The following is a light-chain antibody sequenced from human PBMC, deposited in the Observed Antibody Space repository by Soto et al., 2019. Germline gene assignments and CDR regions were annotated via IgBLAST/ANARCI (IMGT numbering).Light chain of an antibody. CDR3: QQYNDWPPIT. CDR2: GAS. V-gene: IGKV3-15*01. J-gene: IGKJ5*01. Sequence: DIVLTQSPVTLSLSPGERATLSCRTSESISSEYLAWYQQKPGQAPRLLIYGASTRATGIPGRFSGSGFGTEFTLTISGLQPEDFAVYYCQQYNDWPPITFGQGTRLEIK. CDR1: ESISSEY.